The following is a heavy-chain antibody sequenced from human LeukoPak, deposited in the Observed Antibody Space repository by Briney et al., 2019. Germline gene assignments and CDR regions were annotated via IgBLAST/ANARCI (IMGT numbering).Heavy chain of an antibody. CDR2: INSDGSTT. CDR1: GFTFSSYW. V-gene: IGHV3-74*01. J-gene: IGHJ3*02. Sequence: PGGSLRLSCAASGFTFSSYWMHWVRQAPGKGLVWVSRINSDGSTTSSADSVKGRVTISRDNAKNTLYLQMNSLRAEDTAVYYCARDRDTAMGSPGGAFDIWGQGTMVTVSS. CDR3: ARDRDTAMGSPGGAFDI. D-gene: IGHD5-18*01.